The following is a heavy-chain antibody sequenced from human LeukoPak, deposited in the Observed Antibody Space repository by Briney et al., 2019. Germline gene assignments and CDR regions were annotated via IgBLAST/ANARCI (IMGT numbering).Heavy chain of an antibody. CDR2: IHHDGST. CDR3: ASESWGGDYYFDY. Sequence: SETLSLTCSVSGGTISRSGYYWAWIRQPPGKGLQWIGSIHHDGSTHYNPSLKSRLTMSADTSKNQFSLKLSSVTAADTAVYYCASESWGGDYYFDYWGQGTLVTVSS. V-gene: IGHV4-39*07. CDR1: GGTISRSGYY. J-gene: IGHJ4*02. D-gene: IGHD2-21*02.